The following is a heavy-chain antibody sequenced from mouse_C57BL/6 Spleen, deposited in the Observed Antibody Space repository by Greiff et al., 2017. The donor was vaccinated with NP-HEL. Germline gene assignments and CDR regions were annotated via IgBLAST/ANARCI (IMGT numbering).Heavy chain of an antibody. D-gene: IGHD1-1*01. CDR1: GYTFTSYW. J-gene: IGHJ1*03. CDR3: ASGSSYSYWYFDV. V-gene: IGHV1-53*01. Sequence: QVQLQQSGTELVKPGASVKLSCKASGYTFTSYWMHWVKQRPGQGLEWIGNINPSNGGTNYNEKFKSKATLTVDKSSSTAYMQLSSLTSEDSAVYYCASGSSYSYWYFDVWGTGTTVTVSS. CDR2: INPSNGGT.